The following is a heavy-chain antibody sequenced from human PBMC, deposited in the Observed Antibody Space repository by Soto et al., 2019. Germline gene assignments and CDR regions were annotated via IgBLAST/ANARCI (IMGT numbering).Heavy chain of an antibody. V-gene: IGHV4-61*08. CDR3: AIAGVATIYPGNNWFDP. J-gene: IGHJ5*02. CDR1: GDSVSSGAYY. CDR2: VYYSGST. D-gene: IGHD5-12*01. Sequence: SETLSLTCSVSGDSVSSGAYYWSWIRQPPGKGLEWIGYVYYSGSTSYNPSLETGVTISVDTSKNQFSLKLTSVTPADTAIYYCAIAGVATIYPGNNWFDPWGQGTLVTVSS.